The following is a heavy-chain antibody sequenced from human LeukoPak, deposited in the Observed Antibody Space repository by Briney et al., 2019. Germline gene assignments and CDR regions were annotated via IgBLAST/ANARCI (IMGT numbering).Heavy chain of an antibody. J-gene: IGHJ3*02. CDR1: GFTFSSYE. CDR2: IKQDGSEK. D-gene: IGHD3-10*01. V-gene: IGHV3-7*01. Sequence: GSLRLSCAASGFTFSSYEMNWVRQAPGKGLEWVANIKQDGSEKYYVDSVKGRFTISRDNAKNSLYLLMNSLRAEDTAVYYCARWFAFDIWGQGTMVTVSS. CDR3: ARWFAFDI.